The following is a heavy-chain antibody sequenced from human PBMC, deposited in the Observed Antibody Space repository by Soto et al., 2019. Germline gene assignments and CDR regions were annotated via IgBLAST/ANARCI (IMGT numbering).Heavy chain of an antibody. Sequence: ASVKVSCKASGYTFTSYAMHWVRQAPGQRLELMGWINAGNGNTKYSQKFQGRVTITRDTSASTAYMELSSLRSEDTALYCCARSYYDSSPVYGMDVWGQGTTVTVSS. CDR3: ARSYYDSSPVYGMDV. V-gene: IGHV1-3*01. J-gene: IGHJ6*02. CDR1: GYTFTSYA. D-gene: IGHD3-22*01. CDR2: INAGNGNT.